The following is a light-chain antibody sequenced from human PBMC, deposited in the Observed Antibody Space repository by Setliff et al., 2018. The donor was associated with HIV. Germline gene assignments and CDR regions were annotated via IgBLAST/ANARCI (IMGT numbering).Light chain of an antibody. CDR3: SSHRSSSYV. J-gene: IGLJ1*01. V-gene: IGLV2-14*01. CDR2: EVR. CDR1: SSDVGGYSY. Sequence: QSALAQPASVSGSPGQSITISCTGTSSDVGGYSYVSWYQQHPGKAPKLIIYEVRNRPSGVPDRFSGSKSGSTASLTISGLQAEDEGDYYCSSHRSSSYVFGTGTKVTVL.